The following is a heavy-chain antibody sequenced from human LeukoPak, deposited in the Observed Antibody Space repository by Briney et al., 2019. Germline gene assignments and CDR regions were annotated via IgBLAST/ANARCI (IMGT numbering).Heavy chain of an antibody. CDR1: GGSIRSSSYY. J-gene: IGHJ4*02. D-gene: IGHD2-15*01. V-gene: IGHV4-39*01. CDR3: ARVQCSGGYCYADY. CDR2: IYYSGST. Sequence: SETLSLTCTVSGGSIRSSSYYWGWIRQPPGTGLEWIGSIYYSGSTYYNPSLKSRVTISVDTSKNQFSLKLSSVTAADTAVYYCARVQCSGGYCYADYWGQGTLVTVSS.